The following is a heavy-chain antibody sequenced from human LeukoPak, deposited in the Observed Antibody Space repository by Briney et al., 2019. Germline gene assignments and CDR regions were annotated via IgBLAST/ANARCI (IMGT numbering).Heavy chain of an antibody. CDR1: GYTFTSYD. J-gene: IGHJ4*02. D-gene: IGHD2-15*01. CDR2: VNPNSGHT. V-gene: IGHV1-8*01. CDR3: ARGAPGSYCSGGSCPYFDF. Sequence: GASVKVSCKASGYTFTSYDVNWVRQATGQGLEWMGWVNPNSGHTGYAQKFQGRVTMTTNTSISTAYMELSSLRSEDTAVYYCARGAPGSYCSGGSCPYFDFWGQRPLVSVSS.